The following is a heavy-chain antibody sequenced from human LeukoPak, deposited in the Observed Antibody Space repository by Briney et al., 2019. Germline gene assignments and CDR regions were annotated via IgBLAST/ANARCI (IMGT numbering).Heavy chain of an antibody. V-gene: IGHV4-38-2*01. J-gene: IGHJ3*02. D-gene: IGHD2-2*01. CDR2: IYHSGST. CDR1: GYSISSGYY. CDR3: ARPQGATAMVAFDI. Sequence: SETLSLTCAVSGYSISSGYYWGGIRPPPGKGLEWIGSIYHSGSTFYNPSLKSRVTISADTSKNQFSLTLSSVTAADTAVYYCARPQGATAMVAFDIGGQGTTVTVSS.